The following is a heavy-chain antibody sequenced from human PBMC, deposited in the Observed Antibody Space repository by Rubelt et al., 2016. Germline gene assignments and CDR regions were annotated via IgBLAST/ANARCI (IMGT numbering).Heavy chain of an antibody. CDR3: ARERDIVVVPAAIRALY. V-gene: IGHV1-3*01. J-gene: IGHJ4*02. D-gene: IGHD2-2*01. CDR1: GYTFTSYA. CDR2: ITSGHGHT. Sequence: QVQLVQSGAEVKKPGASVKVSCKASGYTFTSYAMHWVRQAPGQRLAWMGWITSGHGHTKYAQKCQGRVTITRDTAASTAKMGLSMLRSEGTAVDYCARERDIVVVPAAIRALYWGQGTLVTVSS.